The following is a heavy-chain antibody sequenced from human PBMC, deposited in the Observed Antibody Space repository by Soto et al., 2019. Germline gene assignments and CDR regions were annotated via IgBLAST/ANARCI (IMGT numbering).Heavy chain of an antibody. Sequence: GGSLRLSCAASGFTFSSYGMHWVRQAPGKGLEWVAVISYDGSNKYYADSVKGRFTISRDNSKNTLYLQMNSLRAEDTAVYYCAKDTWSSDILTGTIDYWGQGTLVTVSS. CDR3: AKDTWSSDILTGTIDY. D-gene: IGHD3-9*01. V-gene: IGHV3-30*18. CDR1: GFTFSSYG. CDR2: ISYDGSNK. J-gene: IGHJ4*02.